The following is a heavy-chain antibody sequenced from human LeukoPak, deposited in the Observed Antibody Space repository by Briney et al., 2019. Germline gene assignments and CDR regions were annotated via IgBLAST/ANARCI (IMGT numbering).Heavy chain of an antibody. CDR2: IYYPGST. V-gene: IGHV4-39*01. CDR3: AGQPWGYHSWFDP. Sequence: PSETLSLTCTVSGXSIINTNYYWAWIRQPPGRGLEWMGGIYYPGSTYCKPSLKSRLAISIDTSNNQFFLKLTSVTAEDTAVYYCAGQPWGYHSWFDPWGQGSLVTVSA. J-gene: IGHJ5*02. CDR1: GXSIINTNYY. D-gene: IGHD5-12*01.